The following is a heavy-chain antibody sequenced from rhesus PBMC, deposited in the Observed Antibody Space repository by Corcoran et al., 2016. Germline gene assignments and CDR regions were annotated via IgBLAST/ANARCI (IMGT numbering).Heavy chain of an antibody. CDR2: IFGNFGNS. CDR1: GTSISSYW. V-gene: IGHV4-80*01. J-gene: IGHJ4*01. Sequence: QVQLQESGPGLVKPSETLSLTCAVSGTSISSYWWSWIRQPPGKGLEWIGEIFGNFGNSYYNPSHRSRVIISKEASRNQFSLKLSSVAAAAPAVYYCARSGYGSGGVYWGQGILVTISS. CDR3: ARSGYGSGGVY. D-gene: IGHD4-4*01.